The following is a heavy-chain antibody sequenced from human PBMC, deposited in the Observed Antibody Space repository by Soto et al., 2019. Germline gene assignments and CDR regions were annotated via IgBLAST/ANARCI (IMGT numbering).Heavy chain of an antibody. Sequence: QITLEESGPTLVKPTQTLTLTCTFSGFSLSTDGVGGGWIRQPPGKPLEWLAVIYWNEDKRYSRSLKSRLSINKDTSKNQVVRTRTTMDAVDTATYDCVHTGLVPTITVGHYFDSWGPCILVPVSS. CDR1: GFSLSTDGVG. J-gene: IGHJ4*02. CDR3: VHTGLVPTITVGHYFDS. D-gene: IGHD3-3*01. CDR2: IYWNEDK. V-gene: IGHV2-5*01.